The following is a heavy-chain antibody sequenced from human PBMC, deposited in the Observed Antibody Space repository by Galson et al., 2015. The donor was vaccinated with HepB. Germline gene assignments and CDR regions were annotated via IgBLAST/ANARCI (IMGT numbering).Heavy chain of an antibody. D-gene: IGHD5-18*01. Sequence: SLRLSCAASGISFSAYSMHWVRQPPGKGLEWVAVTSHDGSKIFYADSVRGRFTISRDNSKTTLYLQMSSLRVEDTAMYHCARIGCGYSFGSGLDYWGQGTLVTVSS. V-gene: IGHV3-30-3*01. CDR2: TSHDGSKI. CDR3: ARIGCGYSFGSGLDY. J-gene: IGHJ4*02. CDR1: GISFSAYS.